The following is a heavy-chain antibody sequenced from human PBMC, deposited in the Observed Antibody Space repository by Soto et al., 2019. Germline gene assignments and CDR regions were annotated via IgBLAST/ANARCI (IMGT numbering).Heavy chain of an antibody. CDR3: AREPATAKPEGVDF. CDR2: INPNSGGT. Sequence: ASVKVSCKASGYTFSDYYIHWVRQAPGQGLEWMGWINPNSGGTKYAPKFQGGVTMTRDTSITTAYMELSRLRSGDTAVYYCAREPATAKPEGVDFWGQGTMVTVSS. D-gene: IGHD1-1*01. J-gene: IGHJ4*02. V-gene: IGHV1-2*02. CDR1: GYTFSDYY.